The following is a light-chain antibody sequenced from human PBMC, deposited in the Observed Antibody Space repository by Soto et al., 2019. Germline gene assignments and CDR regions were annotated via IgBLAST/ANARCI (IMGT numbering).Light chain of an antibody. CDR3: QKYNSVPYT. J-gene: IGKJ2*01. CDR1: QDISNY. V-gene: IGKV1-27*01. Sequence: DIQMTQSPSPLSASIGDRVTITCRASQDISNYVAWYQQKPGKAPNLLIYATSTLQSGVPSRFSGSGSGTDFTLAISSLQPEDVATYYCQKYNSVPYTFGQGTRLEIK. CDR2: ATS.